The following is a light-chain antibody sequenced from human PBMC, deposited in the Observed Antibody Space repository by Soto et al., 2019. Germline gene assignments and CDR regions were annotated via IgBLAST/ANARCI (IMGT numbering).Light chain of an antibody. CDR2: KTS. CDR1: QYINTR. V-gene: IGKV3-11*01. CDR3: HQRQSWTRT. Sequence: EIELTQSPATLSLSPGERATXSXXAIQYINTRLAWYQHRPGQAPRLLIYKTSIRAAGITARFSASGSGTDFTLTISDVQPEAFTLYYCHQRQSWTRTFGQGTRLIS. J-gene: IGKJ1*01.